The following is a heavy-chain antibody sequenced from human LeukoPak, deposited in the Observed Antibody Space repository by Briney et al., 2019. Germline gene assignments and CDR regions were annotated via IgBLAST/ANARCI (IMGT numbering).Heavy chain of an antibody. CDR2: FDPEDGET. D-gene: IGHD6-13*01. J-gene: IGHJ4*02. V-gene: IGHV1-24*01. CDR1: GYTLTELS. Sequence: ASVKVSCKVSGYTLTELSMHWVRQAPGKGLEWMGGFDPEDGETIYAQKFQGRVTMTEDTSTDTAYMELSSLRSEDTAVYYCATVTSSSGTRDCWGQGTLVTVSS. CDR3: ATVTSSSGTRDC.